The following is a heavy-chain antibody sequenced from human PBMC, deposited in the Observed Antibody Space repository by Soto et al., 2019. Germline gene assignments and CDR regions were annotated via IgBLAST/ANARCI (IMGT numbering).Heavy chain of an antibody. J-gene: IGHJ6*04. V-gene: IGHV1-2*04. D-gene: IGHD6-13*01. CDR1: GYTFTGYY. Sequence: GASVKVSCKASGYTFTGYYMHWVRQAPGQGLEWMGWINPNSGGTNYAQKFQGWVTMTRDTSISTAYMELSRLRSDDTAVYYCAREKAAGTLRYYYYGMDVWGKGTTVTVSS. CDR2: INPNSGGT. CDR3: AREKAAGTLRYYYYGMDV.